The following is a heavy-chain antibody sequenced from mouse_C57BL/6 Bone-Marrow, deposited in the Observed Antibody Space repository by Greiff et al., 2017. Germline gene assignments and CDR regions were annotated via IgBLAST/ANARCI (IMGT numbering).Heavy chain of an antibody. J-gene: IGHJ1*03. CDR1: GFTFSSYG. CDR2: ISSGGSYT. V-gene: IGHV5-6*01. Sequence: EVQGVESGGDLVKPGGSLKLSCAASGFTFSSYGMSWVRQTPDKRLEWVATISSGGSYTYYTDSVKGRFTISRDNANNTLYLQMSSLTSEDTAMYYCARHGGYFWYFDFWGTGTTVTVSS. CDR3: ARHGGYFWYFDF. D-gene: IGHD2-3*01.